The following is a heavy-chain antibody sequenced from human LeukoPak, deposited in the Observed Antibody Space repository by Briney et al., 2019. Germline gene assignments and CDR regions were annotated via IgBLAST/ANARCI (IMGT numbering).Heavy chain of an antibody. CDR2: IRSDGGSS. V-gene: IGHV3-74*01. D-gene: IGHD6-19*01. J-gene: IGHJ4*02. CDR1: GFTFSTYFW. CDR3: ARGSGSGWPLDF. Sequence: GGSLRLSCAVSGFTFSTYFWMHWVRQAPGKGLVWVSRIRSDGGSSTYADSVRGRFSVSRDSSKNTLSLQMNSLRADDTAVYYCARGSGSGWPLDFWGQGTLVTVSS.